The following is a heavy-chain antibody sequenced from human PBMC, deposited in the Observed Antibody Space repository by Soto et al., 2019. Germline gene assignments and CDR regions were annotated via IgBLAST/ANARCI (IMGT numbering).Heavy chain of an antibody. D-gene: IGHD1-26*01. J-gene: IGHJ4*02. V-gene: IGHV4-59*08. CDR3: ARRWGAAFDY. Sequence: QVQLQESGPGLVKPSETLSLTCTVSVGAISSYYWSWIRQPPGKGLEWIGYIYYSGSTNYNPSLKSRVTISVDTSNNQFSLKLSSVTAADTAVYYCARRWGAAFDYWGQGTLVTVSS. CDR2: IYYSGST. CDR1: VGAISSYY.